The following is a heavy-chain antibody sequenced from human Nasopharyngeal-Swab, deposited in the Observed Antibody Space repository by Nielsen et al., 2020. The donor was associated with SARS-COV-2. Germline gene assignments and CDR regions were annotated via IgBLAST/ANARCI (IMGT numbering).Heavy chain of an antibody. Sequence: SETLSLTCAVYGGSFSGYYLSWIRQPPGKGLEWIGEINHSGSTNYNPSLKSRVTISVDTSKNQFSLKLSSVTAADTAVYYCARVSPSHRTYYYYYMDVWGKGTTVTVSS. V-gene: IGHV4-34*01. CDR3: ARVSPSHRTYYYYYMDV. CDR2: INHSGST. J-gene: IGHJ6*03. CDR1: GGSFSGYY.